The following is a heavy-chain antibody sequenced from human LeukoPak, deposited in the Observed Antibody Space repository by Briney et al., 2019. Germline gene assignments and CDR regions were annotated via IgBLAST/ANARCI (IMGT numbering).Heavy chain of an antibody. CDR3: AKAWDLYSSSSGRYNWFDP. V-gene: IGHV3-23*01. J-gene: IGHJ5*02. CDR1: GFTFSSYA. Sequence: GGSLRLSCAASGFTFSSYAMSWVRQAPGKGLEWVSAISGSGGSTYYADSVKGRFSISRDNSKNTLYLQMNSLRAEDTAVYYCAKAWDLYSSSSGRYNWFDPWGQGTLVTVSS. D-gene: IGHD6-6*01. CDR2: ISGSGGST.